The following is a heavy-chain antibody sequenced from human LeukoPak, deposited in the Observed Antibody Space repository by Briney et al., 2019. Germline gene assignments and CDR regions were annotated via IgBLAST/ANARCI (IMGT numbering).Heavy chain of an antibody. V-gene: IGHV3-53*05. Sequence: GGSLRLSCAASGFTVSDNYMSWVRLPPGKGLEFVSALYPGGKTYYADSVKGRFFISSDTSKNTVDLQMTSLRAEDTAMYYCTRHRLADTTEFAYWGQGTLVTVSS. J-gene: IGHJ4*02. CDR3: TRHRLADTTEFAY. CDR1: GFTVSDNY. CDR2: LYPGGKT. D-gene: IGHD6-19*01.